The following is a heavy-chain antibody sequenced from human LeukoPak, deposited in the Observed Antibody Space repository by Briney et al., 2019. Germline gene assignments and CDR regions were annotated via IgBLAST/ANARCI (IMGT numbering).Heavy chain of an antibody. D-gene: IGHD6-6*01. J-gene: IGHJ5*02. CDR1: GGSISSSSYY. CDR2: IYYSGST. CDR3: AHNQRGAARTNLFDP. Sequence: PSETLSLTCTVSGGSISSSSYYWGWIRQPPGKGLEWIGSIYYSGSTYYNPSLKSRVTISVDTSKNQFSLKLSSVTAADTAVYYCAHNQRGAARTNLFDPWGQGTLVTVSS. V-gene: IGHV4-39*07.